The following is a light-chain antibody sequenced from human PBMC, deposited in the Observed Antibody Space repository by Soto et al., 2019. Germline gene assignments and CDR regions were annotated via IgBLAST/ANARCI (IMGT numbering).Light chain of an antibody. Sequence: QSVLTQPPSVSGAPGQRVTISCTGSSSNIGATYDVHWYQQLAGTAPKLLIYDDNKRPSGIPDRFSGSKSGTSATLGITGFQTGDEADYYCGSWDSSLSAYVFGTGTKVTVL. CDR2: DDN. CDR3: GSWDSSLSAYV. V-gene: IGLV1-51*01. CDR1: SSNIGATYD. J-gene: IGLJ1*01.